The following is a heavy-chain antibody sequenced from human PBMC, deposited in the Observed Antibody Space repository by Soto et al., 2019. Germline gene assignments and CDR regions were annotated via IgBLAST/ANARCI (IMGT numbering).Heavy chain of an antibody. CDR1: GYRFTSYG. D-gene: IGHD5-18*01. V-gene: IGHV1-18*01. J-gene: IGHJ6*02. CDR3: ASRGYSYGFSIGMDV. CDR2: INAYNGNT. Sequence: GASVKVSCKASGYRFTSYGIGWVRQAPGQGLEWMGWINAYNGNTNYAQNLQGRVTLTTDTSTSTAYMELRSLRSNDTAVYYCASRGYSYGFSIGMDVWGQGTTVTVSS.